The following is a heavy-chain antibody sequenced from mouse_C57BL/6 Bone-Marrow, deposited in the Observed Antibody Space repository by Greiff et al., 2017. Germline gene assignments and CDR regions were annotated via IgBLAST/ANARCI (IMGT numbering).Heavy chain of an antibody. CDR2: IYPRSSNT. CDR1: GYTFTSYC. CDR3: ARGVWRFAY. Sequence: QVQLQQSGAELARPGASVKLSCKASGYTFTSYCISWVNQRTGQGLEWIGEIYPRSSNTYYNEQLKGKAILSADKSSSTAYMELSSLPSADSAVYFCARGVWRFAYWGQGTLVTVSA. V-gene: IGHV1-81*01. J-gene: IGHJ3*01.